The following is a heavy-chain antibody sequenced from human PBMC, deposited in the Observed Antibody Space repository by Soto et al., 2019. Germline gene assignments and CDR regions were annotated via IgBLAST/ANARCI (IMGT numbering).Heavy chain of an antibody. CDR2: ISYDGVTK. D-gene: IGHD6-13*01. CDR1: GSTFIYYG. CDR3: ARDRKAAAAGAADYYYGMDV. V-gene: IGHV3-30*03. Sequence: PGGSLRLSCAAAGSTFIYYGMHWIRQAPGKGLEWVALISYDGVTKYSADSVKGRFSISRDNSMDMLYLQMNSLRAEDTAVYYCARDRKAAAAGAADYYYGMDVWGQGTTVTVSS. J-gene: IGHJ6*02.